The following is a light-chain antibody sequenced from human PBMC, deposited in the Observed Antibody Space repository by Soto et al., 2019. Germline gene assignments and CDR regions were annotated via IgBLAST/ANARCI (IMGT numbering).Light chain of an antibody. J-gene: IGKJ1*01. Sequence: DIQMTQSPSTLSASVGDRVTITCRASQSISSWLAWYQQKPGKAPKLLIYKASSLESGVPSRFSGSGSGTEFTLTISSLQPDAFETYYCPQYNSYYRKSGQGTKADIX. CDR2: KAS. CDR3: PQYNSYYRK. V-gene: IGKV1-5*03. CDR1: QSISSW.